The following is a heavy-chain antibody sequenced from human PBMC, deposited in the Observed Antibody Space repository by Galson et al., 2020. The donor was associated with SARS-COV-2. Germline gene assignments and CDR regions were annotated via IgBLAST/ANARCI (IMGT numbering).Heavy chain of an antibody. D-gene: IGHD3-10*01. CDR2: INIGVNT. CDR3: ARGRRGVVPSPVLGLGPYYLYFYMDV. J-gene: IGHJ6*03. Sequence: SETLSLTCAVYGGSFSGYSWTWIRQPPGTGLEWIGEINIGVNTHYSPTLRSRVTVSAYTSKNQVSLKLRSVTAADTAFYYWARGRRGVVPSPVLGLGPYYLYFYMDVWGKGTSVTVSS. CDR1: GGSFSGYS. V-gene: IGHV4-34*01.